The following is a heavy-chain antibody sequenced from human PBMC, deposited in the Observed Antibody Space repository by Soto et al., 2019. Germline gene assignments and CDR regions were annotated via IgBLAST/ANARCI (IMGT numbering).Heavy chain of an antibody. CDR2: IYYSGST. D-gene: IGHD3-10*01. CDR1: GGSISSGGYY. J-gene: IGHJ4*02. Sequence: SETLSLTCTVSGGSISSGGYYWSWIRQHPGKGLEWIGYIYYSGSTYYNPSLKSRVTISVDTSKNQFSLKLSSVTAADTAVYYCARATTSWGSYYPHWGQGTPVTVSS. V-gene: IGHV4-31*03. CDR3: ARATTSWGSYYPH.